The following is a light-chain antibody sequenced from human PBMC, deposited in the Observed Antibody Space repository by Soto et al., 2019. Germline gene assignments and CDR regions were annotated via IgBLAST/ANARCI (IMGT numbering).Light chain of an antibody. CDR1: SSDVGGYNY. Sequence: QSALTQPASVSGSPGQSITISCTGTSSDVGGYNYVSWYQQHPGKAPKLMIYDVSNRPSGVSNRFSGSKSGNTASLTISGLQAEDEADYYCSSYTNSSLVFGTGTKLTVL. V-gene: IGLV2-14*01. CDR3: SSYTNSSLV. J-gene: IGLJ1*01. CDR2: DVS.